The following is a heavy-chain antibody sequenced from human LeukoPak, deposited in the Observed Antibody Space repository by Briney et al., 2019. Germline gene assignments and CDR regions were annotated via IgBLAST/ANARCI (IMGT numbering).Heavy chain of an antibody. V-gene: IGHV1-8*01. CDR3: ARGTRGDILTGYSLGY. CDR2: MNPNSGNT. J-gene: IGHJ4*02. CDR1: GYTFTSYD. D-gene: IGHD3-9*01. Sequence: ASVKVSCKASGYTFTSYDINWVRQATGQGLEWMGWMNPNSGNTGYTQKFQGRVTITRNTPLSIAYMEVSSLRSEDTAVYYCARGTRGDILTGYSLGYWGQGTLVTVSS.